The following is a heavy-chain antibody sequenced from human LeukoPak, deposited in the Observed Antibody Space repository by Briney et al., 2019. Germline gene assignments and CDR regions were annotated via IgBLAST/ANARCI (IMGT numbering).Heavy chain of an antibody. J-gene: IGHJ3*02. CDR3: ARLGSVVVTAIPDAFDI. V-gene: IGHV5-51*01. D-gene: IGHD2-21*02. CDR2: IYPGDSDT. Sequence: GESLKISRKGSGYSFTSYWIGWVRQMPGKGLEWMGIIYPGDSDTRYSPSFQGQVAISADKSISTAYLQWSSLKASDTAMYYCARLGSVVVTAIPDAFDIWGQGTMVTVSS. CDR1: GYSFTSYW.